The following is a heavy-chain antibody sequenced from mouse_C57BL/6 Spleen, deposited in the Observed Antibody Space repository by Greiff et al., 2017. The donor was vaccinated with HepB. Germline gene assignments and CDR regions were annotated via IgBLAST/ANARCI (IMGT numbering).Heavy chain of an antibody. CDR3: ARGEVNFDV. J-gene: IGHJ1*03. CDR1: GYTFTSYG. Sequence: QVQLKQSGAELARPGASVKLSCKASGYTFTSYGISWVKQRTGQGLEWIGEIYPRSGNTYYNEKFKGKATLTADKSSSTAYMELRSLTSEDSAVYFCARGEVNFDVWGTGTTVTVSS. D-gene: IGHD2-1*01. V-gene: IGHV1-81*01. CDR2: IYPRSGNT.